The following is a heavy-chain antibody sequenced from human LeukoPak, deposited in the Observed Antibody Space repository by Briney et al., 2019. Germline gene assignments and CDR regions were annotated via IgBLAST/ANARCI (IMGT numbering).Heavy chain of an antibody. CDR1: GFTFDDYA. CDR3: AKDMRSGMVATGLLDY. J-gene: IGHJ4*02. D-gene: IGHD5-12*01. V-gene: IGHV3-9*01. Sequence: GRSLRLSCAASGFTFDDYAMHWVRHAPGKGLEWVSGISWNSGSIGYADSVKGRFTISRDNAKNSLYLQMNSLRAEDTALYYCAKDMRSGMVATGLLDYWGQGTLVTVSS. CDR2: ISWNSGSI.